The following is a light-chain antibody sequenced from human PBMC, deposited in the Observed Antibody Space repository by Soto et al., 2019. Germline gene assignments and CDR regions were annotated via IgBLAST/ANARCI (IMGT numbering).Light chain of an antibody. CDR1: QSVSSN. Sequence: IVMTQSPATLSVSPGERATLSCRASQSVSSNLAWYQQKPGQAPRLLIYGASTRATGIPSRFSGSGSGTEFTLTISSLLSEDFAVYSCQQYNNWPLTFGGGTKVDIK. CDR2: GAS. J-gene: IGKJ4*01. V-gene: IGKV3-15*01. CDR3: QQYNNWPLT.